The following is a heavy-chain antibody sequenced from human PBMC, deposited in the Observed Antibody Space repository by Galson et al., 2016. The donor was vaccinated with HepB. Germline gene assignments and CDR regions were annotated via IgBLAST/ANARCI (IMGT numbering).Heavy chain of an antibody. J-gene: IGHJ4*02. CDR2: IRSRSDGGIT. D-gene: IGHD3-22*01. Sequence: SLRLSCAASGFSFSTVWMNWVRQAPGKGLEWVGRIRSRSDGGITDYTAAVKGRFTISRDDSKQTLFLEMNSLKTEDTARYYCCPHPVTVVDNYYFDHWGQGTLVTVAS. CDR1: GFSFSTVW. CDR3: CPHPVTVVDNYYFDH. V-gene: IGHV3-15*05.